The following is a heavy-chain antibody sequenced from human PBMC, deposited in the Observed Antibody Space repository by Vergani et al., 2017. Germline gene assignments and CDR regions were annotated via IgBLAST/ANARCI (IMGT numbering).Heavy chain of an antibody. CDR1: GFTFSAYS. CDR2: IGVSDNSI. J-gene: IGHJ4*02. CDR3: GRDPDDSTFDS. Sequence: DVRLVESGGGVVQPGGSLRLSCAASGFTFSAYSMNWVRQTPGKGLEWISYIGVSDNSIYYADSVMGRFAISRDNARNLLFLQMNSLRADDSALYFCGRDPDDSTFDSWGQGTLVTVS. V-gene: IGHV3-48*01. D-gene: IGHD1-1*01.